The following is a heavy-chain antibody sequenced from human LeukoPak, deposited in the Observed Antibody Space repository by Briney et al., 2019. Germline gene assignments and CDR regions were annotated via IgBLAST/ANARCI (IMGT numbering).Heavy chain of an antibody. CDR3: ASIRYFDWFRDAFDI. J-gene: IGHJ3*02. D-gene: IGHD3-9*01. V-gene: IGHV4-38-2*02. CDR1: GYSISTGYY. CDR2: FYHGGST. Sequence: SETLSLTCTVSGYSISTGYYWDWIRQPPGKGLEWIGTFYHGGSTYYNPSLKSRVTISVDTSKNQFSLKLSSVTAADTAVYYCASIRYFDWFRDAFDIWGQGTMVTVSS.